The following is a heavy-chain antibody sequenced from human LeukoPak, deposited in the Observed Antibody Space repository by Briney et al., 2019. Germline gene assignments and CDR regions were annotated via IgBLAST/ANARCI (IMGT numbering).Heavy chain of an antibody. V-gene: IGHV4-59*01. CDR3: AGPGLFFDY. D-gene: IGHD3-10*01. Sequence: PSETLSLTCRVAVASISGYYRSWLRQPPGKGLEWIGHMYYSGGTTYNPSLKSRVCSSLDTSKKHSSRELSSVTAADTAVYYCAGPGLFFDYWSQGTLVTVSS. CDR1: VASISGYY. J-gene: IGHJ4*02. CDR2: MYYSGGT.